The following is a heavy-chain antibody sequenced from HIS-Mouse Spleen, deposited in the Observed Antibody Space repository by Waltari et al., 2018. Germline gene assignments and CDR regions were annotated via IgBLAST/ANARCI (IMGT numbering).Heavy chain of an antibody. Sequence: QLQLQESGPGLVKPSEPLSLTCPVSGGSISSRSYYWGWIRQPPGKGLEWIGSIYYSGSTYYNPYLKSRVTISVDTAKNQVSLKLSSVTDADTAVYYCAREIPYSSSWYDWYFDLWGRGTLVTVSS. J-gene: IGHJ2*01. V-gene: IGHV4-39*07. CDR1: GGSISSRSYY. CDR2: IYYSGST. D-gene: IGHD6-13*01. CDR3: AREIPYSSSWYDWYFDL.